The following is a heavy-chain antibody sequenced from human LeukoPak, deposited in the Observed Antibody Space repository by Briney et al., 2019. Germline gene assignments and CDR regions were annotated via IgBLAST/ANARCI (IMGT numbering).Heavy chain of an antibody. CDR3: AQKGYGSLTYFDS. V-gene: IGHV3-23*01. CDR2: ISGSGGST. J-gene: IGHJ4*02. D-gene: IGHD3-10*01. Sequence: GGSLRLSCAASGFTFSSYAMSWVRQAPGKGLEWVSGISGSGGSTYYADSVKGRFTISRDNPKNTLYLQMNSLRAEDTAVYYCAQKGYGSLTYFDSWGQGTLVTVSS. CDR1: GFTFSSYA.